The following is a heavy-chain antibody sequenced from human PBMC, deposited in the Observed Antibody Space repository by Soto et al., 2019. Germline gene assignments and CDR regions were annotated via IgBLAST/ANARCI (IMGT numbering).Heavy chain of an antibody. Sequence: SVKVSCKASGGTFSSYAISWVRQAPGQGLEWMGGIIPIFGTANYAQKFQGRVTITADESTSTAYMELSSLRSEDTAVYYCASNPNRVFLGVIAKSQSYYYYGMDVWGQGTTVTVSS. J-gene: IGHJ6*02. CDR3: ASNPNRVFLGVIAKSQSYYYYGMDV. V-gene: IGHV1-69*13. CDR2: IIPIFGTA. CDR1: GGTFSSYA. D-gene: IGHD3-16*02.